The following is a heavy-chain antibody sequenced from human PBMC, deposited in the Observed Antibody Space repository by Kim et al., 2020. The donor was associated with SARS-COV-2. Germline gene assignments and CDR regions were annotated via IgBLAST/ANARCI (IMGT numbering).Heavy chain of an antibody. CDR1: GFTFSSYG. D-gene: IGHD3-22*01. Sequence: GGSLRLSCAASGFTFSSYGMHWVRQAPGKGLEWVAVISYDGSNKYYADSVKGRFTISRDNSKNTLYLQMNSLRAEDTAVYYCAKGALYDSSGYLFDYWGQGTLVTVSS. J-gene: IGHJ4*02. CDR2: ISYDGSNK. CDR3: AKGALYDSSGYLFDY. V-gene: IGHV3-30*18.